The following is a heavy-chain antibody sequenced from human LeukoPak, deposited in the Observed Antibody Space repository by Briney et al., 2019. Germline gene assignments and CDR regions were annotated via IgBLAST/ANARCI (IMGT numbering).Heavy chain of an antibody. CDR1: GGSISSYY. D-gene: IGHD3-10*01. J-gene: IGHJ6*03. V-gene: IGHV4-4*09. CDR2: INTSGST. Sequence: SETLSLTCTVSGGSISSYYWSWIRQPPGKGLEWIGYINTSGSTNYNPSLKSRVTISVDTSKNQFSLKLSSVTAADTAVYYCARLGSSDYYGSGSYYNSLYYYYYMDVWGKGATVTVSS. CDR3: ARLGSSDYYGSGSYYNSLYYYYYMDV.